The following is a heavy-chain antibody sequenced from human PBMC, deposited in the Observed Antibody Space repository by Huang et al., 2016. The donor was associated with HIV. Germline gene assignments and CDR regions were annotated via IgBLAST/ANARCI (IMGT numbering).Heavy chain of an antibody. J-gene: IGHJ3*02. Sequence: EVQLMESGGGLVQPGGSLRLSCAASGFTFSTYNINWVRQAPGKGLEWVSDITSSSGSIYYPDSVKGRFTISRDNAKNSLYLQMNSLRAEDTAVYYCARFGSYYYGSGSYLDAFDIWGQGTMVTVSS. CDR3: ARFGSYYYGSGSYLDAFDI. CDR1: GFTFSTYN. CDR2: ITSSSGSI. D-gene: IGHD3-10*01. V-gene: IGHV3-48*01.